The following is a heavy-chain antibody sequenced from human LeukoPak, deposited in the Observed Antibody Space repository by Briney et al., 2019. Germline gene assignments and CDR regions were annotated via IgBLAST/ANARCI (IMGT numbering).Heavy chain of an antibody. J-gene: IGHJ6*02. CDR3: ARSPYPPYYYGSGSYYNPYGMDD. CDR1: GGTFSSYA. CDR2: IIPILGIA. V-gene: IGHV1-69*04. Sequence: SVKVSCKASGGTFSSYAISWVRQAPGQGPEWMGRIIPILGIANYAQKFQGRVTITADKSTSTAYMELSSLRSEDTAVYYCARSPYPPYYYGSGSYYNPYGMDDWGQGTTVTVSS. D-gene: IGHD3-10*01.